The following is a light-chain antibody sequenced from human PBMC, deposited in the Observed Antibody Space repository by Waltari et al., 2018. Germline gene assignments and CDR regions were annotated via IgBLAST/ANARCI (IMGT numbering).Light chain of an antibody. CDR1: KLGDKY. CDR3: QAWDSSTPYV. CDR2: QDT. Sequence: SYELTQPPSVSVSPGQTASITCSGDKLGDKYVCWYQQKPGQSPVLVIYQDTKRPSGITERFSGSNSGNTATLTISGTQAMDEADYYCQAWDSSTPYVFGPGTKVTVL. V-gene: IGLV3-1*01. J-gene: IGLJ1*01.